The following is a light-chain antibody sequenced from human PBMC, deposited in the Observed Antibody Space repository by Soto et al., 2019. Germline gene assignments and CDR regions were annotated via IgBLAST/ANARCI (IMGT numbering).Light chain of an antibody. CDR2: DAS. V-gene: IGKV1-5*01. J-gene: IGKJ1*01. CDR1: QSIGNR. Sequence: EIQMTQSPSTLSASVGDRDTITCRASQSIGNRLAWYQQKPGKAPERLIYDASSLEGGVPSRFSGSGYGTEFTLTISSLLPEDFAAYYCQHYNSYPYTFGQGTKVDIK. CDR3: QHYNSYPYT.